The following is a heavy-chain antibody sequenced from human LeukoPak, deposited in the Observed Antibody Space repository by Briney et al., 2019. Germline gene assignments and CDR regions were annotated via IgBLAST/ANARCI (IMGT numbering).Heavy chain of an antibody. Sequence: SETLSLTCAVYGGSFSGYYWSWIRQPPGKGLERIGEINHSGSTNYNPSLKSRVAISVDTSKNQFSLKLSSVTAADTAVYYCASNRGYSSSWYWFNWFDPWGQGTLVTVSS. CDR2: INHSGST. J-gene: IGHJ5*02. CDR3: ASNRGYSSSWYWFNWFDP. V-gene: IGHV4-34*01. D-gene: IGHD6-13*01. CDR1: GGSFSGYY.